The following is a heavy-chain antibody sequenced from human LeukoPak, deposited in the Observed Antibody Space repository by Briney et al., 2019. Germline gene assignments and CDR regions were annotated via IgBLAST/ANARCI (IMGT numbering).Heavy chain of an antibody. CDR3: ARPYYYGSGNYYNWYLDL. CDR2: IYYSGST. Sequence: PSETLSPTCTVSGDSPNNYYWSWIRQPPGKGLEYIGYIYYSGSTNYNPSLKSRVTMSVDTSKNQFSLKLSSVTFADTAVYYCARPYYYGSGNYYNWYLDLWGRGTLVTVSS. J-gene: IGHJ2*01. CDR1: GDSPNNYY. D-gene: IGHD3-10*01. V-gene: IGHV4-59*01.